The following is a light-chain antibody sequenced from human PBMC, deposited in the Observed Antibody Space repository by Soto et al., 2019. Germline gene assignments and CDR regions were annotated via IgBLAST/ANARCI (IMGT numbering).Light chain of an antibody. Sequence: QSVLTQPASVSASPGQSITISCGGTSSDVGGWPHVSWYQQHPGKAPKLVIYEVSNRPSGVSSRFSGSKSGSTASLTISGLQAEDAADYYCSSYTSSSTLVFGGGTKLTVL. CDR2: EVS. CDR3: SSYTSSSTLV. V-gene: IGLV2-14*01. CDR1: SSDVGGWPH. J-gene: IGLJ2*01.